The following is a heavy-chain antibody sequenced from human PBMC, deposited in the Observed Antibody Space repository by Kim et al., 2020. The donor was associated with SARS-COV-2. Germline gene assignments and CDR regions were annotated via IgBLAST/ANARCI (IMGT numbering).Heavy chain of an antibody. CDR1: GGSISSSSYY. CDR3: ARLYYDSSGYYDY. D-gene: IGHD3-22*01. V-gene: IGHV4-39*01. J-gene: IGHJ4*02. Sequence: SETLSLTCTVSGGSISSSSYYWGWIRQPPGKGLEWIGSIYYSGSTYYNPSLKSRVTISVDTSKNQFSLKLSSVTAADTAVYYCARLYYDSSGYYDYWGQGTLVTVSS. CDR2: IYYSGST.